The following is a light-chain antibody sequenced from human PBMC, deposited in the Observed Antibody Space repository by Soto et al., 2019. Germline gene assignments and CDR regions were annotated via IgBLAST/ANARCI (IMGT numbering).Light chain of an antibody. Sequence: QSALTQPASVSGSPGQSITISCTGTSSDVGSYNLVSWYQQHPGKVPKLLISEVTKRPSGVSDRFSGSKSGNTASLTISGLQAEDEADYSCCSYTARPTFYVFGSGTKVTVL. CDR3: CSYTARPTFYV. V-gene: IGLV2-23*02. CDR1: SSDVGSYNL. J-gene: IGLJ1*01. CDR2: EVT.